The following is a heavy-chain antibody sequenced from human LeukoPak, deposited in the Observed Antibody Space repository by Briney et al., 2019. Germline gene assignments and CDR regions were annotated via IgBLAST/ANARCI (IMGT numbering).Heavy chain of an antibody. Sequence: QTGGSLRLSCAASGFTFSSYAMSWVRQAPGKGLEWVSAISGSGGSTYYADSVKGRFTISRDNAKNSLYLQMNSLRAEDTAVYYCARDGLLMARGVRNGFDPWGQGTLVTVSS. J-gene: IGHJ5*02. CDR2: ISGSGGST. CDR3: ARDGLLMARGVRNGFDP. D-gene: IGHD3-10*01. CDR1: GFTFSSYA. V-gene: IGHV3-23*01.